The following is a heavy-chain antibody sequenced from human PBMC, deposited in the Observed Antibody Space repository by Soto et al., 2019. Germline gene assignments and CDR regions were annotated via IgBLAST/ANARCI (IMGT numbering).Heavy chain of an antibody. Sequence: SETLCLTCTVSGGSISSFYWSWIRQPPGKGLEWIGYIYYSGSTNYNPSLKSRVSISVDTSKNQFSLKLSSVTAADTGVYYCAGAYYYESSGYSIWGQGTMVTVSS. J-gene: IGHJ3*02. CDR3: AGAYYYESSGYSI. CDR2: IYYSGST. D-gene: IGHD3-22*01. CDR1: GGSISSFY. V-gene: IGHV4-59*01.